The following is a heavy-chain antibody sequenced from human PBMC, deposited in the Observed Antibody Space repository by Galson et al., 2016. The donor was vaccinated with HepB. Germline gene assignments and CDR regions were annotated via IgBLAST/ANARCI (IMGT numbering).Heavy chain of an antibody. V-gene: IGHV3-11*01. CDR3: AGGGAELESGGAFDI. Sequence: SLRLSCAASGLTFSDSYMSWIRQAPGKGLEWISYIGSRTTVIYYADSVKSRVTISRDNSKKVLYLQMNSLRTEDTAIYYCAGGGAELESGGAFDIWGQGAMVTVSS. J-gene: IGHJ3*02. CDR1: GLTFSDSY. D-gene: IGHD1-1*01. CDR2: IGSRTTVI.